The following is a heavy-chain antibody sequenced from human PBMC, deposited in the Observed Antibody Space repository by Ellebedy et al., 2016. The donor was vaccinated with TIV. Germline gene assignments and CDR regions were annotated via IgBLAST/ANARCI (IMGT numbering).Heavy chain of an antibody. CDR2: ISYDGRNE. J-gene: IGHJ4*02. Sequence: PGGSLRLSCAASGFTFRSYGMHWVRQAPGKGLEWVAIISYDGRNEVYADSVKGRFTISRDNSKNTLSLQLNSLRADDTAVYYCARGMTNHYFDYWGQGTLVTVSS. CDR3: ARGMTNHYFDY. V-gene: IGHV3-30*03. D-gene: IGHD4-11*01. CDR1: GFTFRSYG.